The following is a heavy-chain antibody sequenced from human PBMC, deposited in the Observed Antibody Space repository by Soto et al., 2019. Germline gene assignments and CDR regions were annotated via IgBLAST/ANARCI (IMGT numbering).Heavy chain of an antibody. CDR3: ARDRRGLQFLGFDI. D-gene: IGHD5-12*01. CDR1: GGTFSSYA. V-gene: IGHV1-69*06. J-gene: IGHJ3*02. CDR2: IIPIFGTA. Sequence: SVKVSCKASGGTFSSYAISWVRQAPGQGLEWMGGIIPIFGTANYAQKFQGRVTITADKSTSTAYMELSSLRSEDTAVYYCARDRRGLQFLGFDICGQVRIVAV.